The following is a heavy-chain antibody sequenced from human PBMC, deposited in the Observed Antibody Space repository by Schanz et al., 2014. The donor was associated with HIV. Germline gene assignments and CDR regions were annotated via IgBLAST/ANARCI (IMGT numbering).Heavy chain of an antibody. J-gene: IGHJ6*02. CDR3: AKGARAHKVTTGVDV. CDR2: MTTNDRI. Sequence: EVQLLESGGGLVQPGGSLRLSCAASGFTFSNYAMTWVRQAPGKGLEWVSVMTTNDRIYYAESVKGRFTISRDTSTNTLYLQMNSLRAEDTAVYYCAKGARAHKVTTGVDVWGPGTTVTVSS. V-gene: IGHV3-23*01. D-gene: IGHD4-17*01. CDR1: GFTFSNYA.